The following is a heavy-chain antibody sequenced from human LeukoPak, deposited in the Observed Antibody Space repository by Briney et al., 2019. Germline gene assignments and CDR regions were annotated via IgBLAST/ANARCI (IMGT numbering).Heavy chain of an antibody. CDR2: ISWNSGSI. CDR3: VKDISVGSSSWFDY. V-gene: IGHV3-9*03. J-gene: IGHJ4*02. Sequence: GRSLRLSXAASGFTFDDYAMHWVGQAPGKGLEWVSGISWNSGSICYADSVKGRFTISRDNAKNSLYLQMNSLRAEDMALYYCVKDISVGSSSWFDYWGQGTLVTVSS. D-gene: IGHD6-13*01. CDR1: GFTFDDYA.